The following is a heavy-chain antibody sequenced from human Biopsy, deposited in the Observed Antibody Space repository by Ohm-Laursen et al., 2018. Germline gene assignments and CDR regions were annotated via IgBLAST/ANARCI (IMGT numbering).Heavy chain of an antibody. D-gene: IGHD3-10*01. CDR2: VTGSGRST. V-gene: IGHV3-23*01. CDR1: GFTFSGYA. J-gene: IGHJ5*02. CDR3: AKGRSGGTGHGNWFDP. Sequence: SLRLSCAASGFTFSGYAMSWVRQGPEKGLEWVSVVTGSGRSTYYTDSLKGRFSISRDNSKNTLYLQMDSLRGEDTAVYYCAKGRSGGTGHGNWFDPWGQGTLVIVSS.